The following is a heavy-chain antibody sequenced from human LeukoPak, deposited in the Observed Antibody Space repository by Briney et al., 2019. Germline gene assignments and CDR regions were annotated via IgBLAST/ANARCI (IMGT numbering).Heavy chain of an antibody. V-gene: IGHV1-2*04. CDR2: INPNSGGT. CDR3: ARAPFTDIAAASIDWFDP. J-gene: IGHJ5*02. D-gene: IGHD6-13*01. CDR1: GYTFTGYY. Sequence: ASVKVSCKASGYTFTGYYMHWVRQAPGQGLEWMGWINPNSGGTNYAQKFQGWVTMTRDTSISTAYMELSRLRSDDTAVYYCARAPFTDIAAASIDWFDPWGQGTLVTVSS.